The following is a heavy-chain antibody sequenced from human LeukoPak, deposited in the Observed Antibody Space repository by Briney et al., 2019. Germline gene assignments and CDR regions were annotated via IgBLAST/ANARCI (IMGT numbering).Heavy chain of an antibody. D-gene: IGHD5-18*01. V-gene: IGHV4-34*01. J-gene: IGHJ4*02. CDR1: GGSFSGYY. Sequence: SETLSLTCAVYGGSFSGYYWSWIRQPPGKGLEWIGEINHSGSTNYNPSLKSRVTISVDTSKNQFSLKLSSVTAADTAVYYCAREVRPIQLWTHRPYYLDYWGQGTLVTVSS. CDR3: AREVRPIQLWTHRPYYLDY. CDR2: INHSGST.